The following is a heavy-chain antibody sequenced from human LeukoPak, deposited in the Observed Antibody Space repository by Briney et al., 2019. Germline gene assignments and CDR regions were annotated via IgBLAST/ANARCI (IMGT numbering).Heavy chain of an antibody. CDR2: IIPIFGTT. V-gene: IGHV1-69*13. Sequence: SVKVSCKASGGTFNNYAISWVRQAPGQGLEWMGGIIPIFGTTNYAQKFQDRVTITADESTSTAYMELSSLRSEDTAVYYCARGRYDFWSGYYTSEYFQHWGQGTLVTVSS. CDR3: ARGRYDFWSGYYTSEYFQH. J-gene: IGHJ1*01. D-gene: IGHD3-3*01. CDR1: GGTFNNYA.